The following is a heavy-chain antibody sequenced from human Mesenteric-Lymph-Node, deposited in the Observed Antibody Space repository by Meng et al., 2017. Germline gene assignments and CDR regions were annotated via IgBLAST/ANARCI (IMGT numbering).Heavy chain of an antibody. D-gene: IGHD6-13*01. V-gene: IGHV3-33*06. CDR3: ANLRWLYSSSWFYFYYYGMDF. Sequence: GESLKISCAASGFTFSNYGMRWVRQAPGKGLEWVAVIWYDGSKRYYADSVKGRFTISRDNSKNTLYLQMNSLRAEDTAVYYCANLRWLYSSSWFYFYYYGMDFWGQGTTVTVSS. CDR1: GFTFSNYG. J-gene: IGHJ6*02. CDR2: IWYDGSKR.